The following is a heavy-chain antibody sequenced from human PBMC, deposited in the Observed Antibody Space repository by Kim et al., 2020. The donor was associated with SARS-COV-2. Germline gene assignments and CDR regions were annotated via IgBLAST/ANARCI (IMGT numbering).Heavy chain of an antibody. J-gene: IGHJ6*03. V-gene: IGHV5-51*01. CDR1: GYSFSNYW. Sequence: GESLKISCKTSGYSFSNYWIGWLRQVPGKGLELMGFVYPGDSEIRYSPSFQGRISISADESITTAYLQWNSLKASDTATYYCARHGGYCSSSSCYFYFYYMDVWGKGTPVILSS. D-gene: IGHD2-2*01. CDR3: ARHGGYCSSSSCYFYFYYMDV. CDR2: VYPGDSEI.